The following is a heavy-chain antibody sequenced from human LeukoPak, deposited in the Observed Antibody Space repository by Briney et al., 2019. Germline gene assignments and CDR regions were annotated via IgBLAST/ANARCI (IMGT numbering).Heavy chain of an antibody. V-gene: IGHV1-69*04. Sequence: GASLKVSCKPSGGTFTSYAICGVRQAPGQGLECMGRIIPILVIANYAQKFQGRVTITADKSTSTAYMELSSLRSEDTAVYYCAREPPVGWGQGTLVTASS. CDR2: IIPILVIA. CDR3: AREPPVG. J-gene: IGHJ4*02. CDR1: GGTFTSYA.